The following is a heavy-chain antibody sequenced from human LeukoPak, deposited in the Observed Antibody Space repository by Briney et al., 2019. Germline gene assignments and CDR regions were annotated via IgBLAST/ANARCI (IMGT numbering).Heavy chain of an antibody. CDR3: AKSALVANWFDP. CDR1: GGTFSSYA. CDR2: IIPIFGTA. D-gene: IGHD3-9*01. Sequence: SVKVSCKASGGTFSSYAISWVRQAPGQGLEWMGGIIPIFGTANYAQKFQGRVTITTDESTSTAYMELSSLRSEDTAVYYCAKSALVANWFDPWGQGTLVTVSS. J-gene: IGHJ5*02. V-gene: IGHV1-69*05.